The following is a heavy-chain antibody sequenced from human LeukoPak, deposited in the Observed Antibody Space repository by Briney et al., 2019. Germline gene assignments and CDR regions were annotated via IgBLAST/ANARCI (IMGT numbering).Heavy chain of an antibody. CDR2: ISGSGGST. Sequence: GGSLRLSCAASGFTFSSYAMSWVRQAPGKGLEWVSAISGSGGSTYYADSVKGRFTISRDNSKNTLYLQMNSLRAEDTAVYYCAKWAGGSSLVFGYFDYWGQGTLVTVSS. CDR1: GFTFSSYA. V-gene: IGHV3-23*01. CDR3: AKWAGGSSLVFGYFDY. J-gene: IGHJ4*02. D-gene: IGHD6-6*01.